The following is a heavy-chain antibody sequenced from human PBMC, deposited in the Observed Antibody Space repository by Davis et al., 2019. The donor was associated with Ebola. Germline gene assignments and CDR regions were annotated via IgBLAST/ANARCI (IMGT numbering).Heavy chain of an antibody. CDR3: ARDLWGYYYYGMDV. CDR1: GFTFSSYA. Sequence: GESLKISCAASGFTFSSYAMHWVRQAPGKGLEWVAVISYDGSNKCYADSVKGRFTISRDNSKNTLYLQMNSLRAEDTAVYYCARDLWGYYYYGMDVWGQGTTVTVSS. J-gene: IGHJ6*02. CDR2: ISYDGSNK. V-gene: IGHV3-30-3*01. D-gene: IGHD2/OR15-2a*01.